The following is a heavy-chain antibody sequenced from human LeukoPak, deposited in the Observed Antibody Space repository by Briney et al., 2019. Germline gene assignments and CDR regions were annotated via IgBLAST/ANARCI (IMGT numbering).Heavy chain of an antibody. CDR2: INPSGGST. Sequence: ASVKVSCKASGYTFTSYYMHWVRQAPGQGLEWMGIINPSGGSTSYAQKLQGRVTMTTDTSTSTAYMELRSLRSDDTAVYYCARVGYSYGLAFDIWGQGTMVTVSS. V-gene: IGHV1-46*01. D-gene: IGHD5-18*01. J-gene: IGHJ3*02. CDR1: GYTFTSYY. CDR3: ARVGYSYGLAFDI.